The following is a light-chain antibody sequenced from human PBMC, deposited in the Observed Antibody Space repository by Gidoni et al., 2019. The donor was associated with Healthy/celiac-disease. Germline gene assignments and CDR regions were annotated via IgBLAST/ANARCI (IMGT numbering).Light chain of an antibody. CDR1: QGMSSY. Sequence: AIRMTQSPSSFSASTGDRVTITCRARQGMSSYLAWYPQKPGKAPKLLISAASTLQSGVPSRFSGSGSGTEFTRTISCLQSEDFATYYCQQYYSYPRTFGQGTKVEIK. J-gene: IGKJ1*01. CDR3: QQYYSYPRT. CDR2: AAS. V-gene: IGKV1-8*01.